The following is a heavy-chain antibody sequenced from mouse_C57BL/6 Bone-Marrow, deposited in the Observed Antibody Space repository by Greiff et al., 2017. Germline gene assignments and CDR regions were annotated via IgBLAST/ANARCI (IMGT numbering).Heavy chain of an antibody. CDR1: GYTFTDYY. Sequence: VQLQQSGPVLVKPGASVKMSCKASGYTFTDYYMNWVKQSHGKSLEWIGVINPYNGGTSYNQKFKGKATLTVDKSSSTAYMELNSLTSEDSAVYYCARRGYDDAMDYWGQGTSVTVSS. CDR3: ARRGYDDAMDY. D-gene: IGHD2-2*01. J-gene: IGHJ4*01. CDR2: INPYNGGT. V-gene: IGHV1-19*01.